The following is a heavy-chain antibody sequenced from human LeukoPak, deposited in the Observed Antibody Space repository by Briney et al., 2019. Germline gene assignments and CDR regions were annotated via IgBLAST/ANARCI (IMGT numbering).Heavy chain of an antibody. Sequence: SQTLSLTCTVPGGSISSGGYYWSWIRQHPGKGLEWIGYIYYSGSTYYNPSLKSRVTISVDTSKNQFSLKLSSVTAADTAVYYCARDKMGIVATIGEVWGQGTLVTVSS. CDR2: IYYSGST. V-gene: IGHV4-31*03. CDR1: GGSISSGGYY. J-gene: IGHJ4*02. CDR3: ARDKMGIVATIGEV. D-gene: IGHD5-12*01.